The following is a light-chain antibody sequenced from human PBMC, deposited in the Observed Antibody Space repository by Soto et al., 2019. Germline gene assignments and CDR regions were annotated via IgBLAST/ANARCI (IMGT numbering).Light chain of an antibody. CDR3: QQYGSSLFS. CDR2: AAS. CDR1: QSVSSTF. J-gene: IGKJ3*01. V-gene: IGKV3-20*01. Sequence: EIVLTQSPGTLSLSPGERATLSCRASQSVSSTFLAWYQQKPGQAPRLLIYAASSRATGIPDRFSGSGSGTDFSLIISRLEPEDFAVYYCQQYGSSLFSFGHGTQVDVK.